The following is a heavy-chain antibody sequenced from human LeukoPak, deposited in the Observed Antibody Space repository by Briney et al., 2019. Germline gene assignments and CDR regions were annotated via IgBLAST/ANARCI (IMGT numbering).Heavy chain of an antibody. CDR1: GGSVSSGTYY. CDR2: ISYNENT. Sequence: SETLSLTCTVSGGSVSSGTYYWTWIRQPPGKGLEWIAYISYNENTNYNPSLKSRLTISLDTSSNQFSLRLSSVTAADTAVYYCAREASLVRGIFITRYGLDVWGKGTTVTVSS. D-gene: IGHD3-10*01. V-gene: IGHV4-61*01. CDR3: AREASLVRGIFITRYGLDV. J-gene: IGHJ6*04.